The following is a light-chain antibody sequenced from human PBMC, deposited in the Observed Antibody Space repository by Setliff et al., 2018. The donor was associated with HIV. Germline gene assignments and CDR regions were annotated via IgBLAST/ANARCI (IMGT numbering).Light chain of an antibody. V-gene: IGLV2-14*01. CDR2: GFT. Sequence: QSALTQPASVSGSPGQSVAISCTGTISDVGRYNYVSWYQQHPGKAPKLIIYGFTNRPSGVSSLFSGSKSGNTASLTISGLQAEDEAVYYCSSYTVNSPGFGGGTQLTVL. J-gene: IGLJ3*02. CDR3: SSYTVNSPG. CDR1: ISDVGRYNY.